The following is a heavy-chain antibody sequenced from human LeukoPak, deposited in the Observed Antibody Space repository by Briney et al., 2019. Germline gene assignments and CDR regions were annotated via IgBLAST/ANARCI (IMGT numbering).Heavy chain of an antibody. CDR1: GFTFRSYW. D-gene: IGHD3-10*01. Sequence: PGGSLRLSCAASGFTFRSYWMHWVRHAPGKGLVWVSRINTDGTSTSYADSVKGRFTISRDNAKNTLFLQMNSLRAEDTALYFCTSDTFGARDSWGQGTLVTVSS. J-gene: IGHJ4*02. CDR2: INTDGTST. V-gene: IGHV3-74*01. CDR3: TSDTFGARDS.